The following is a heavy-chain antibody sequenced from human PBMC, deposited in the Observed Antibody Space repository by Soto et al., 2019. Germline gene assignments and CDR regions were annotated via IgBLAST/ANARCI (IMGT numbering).Heavy chain of an antibody. CDR3: AVGAHRGIAAAGYYYYYGMDV. Sequence: GESLKISCKGSGYSFTSYWIGWVRQMPGKGLEWMGIIYPGDSDTRYSPSFQGQVTISADKSISTAYLQWSSLKASDTAMYYCAVGAHRGIAAAGYYYYYGMDVWGQGTTVTVSS. CDR2: IYPGDSDT. V-gene: IGHV5-51*01. J-gene: IGHJ6*02. D-gene: IGHD6-13*01. CDR1: GYSFTSYW.